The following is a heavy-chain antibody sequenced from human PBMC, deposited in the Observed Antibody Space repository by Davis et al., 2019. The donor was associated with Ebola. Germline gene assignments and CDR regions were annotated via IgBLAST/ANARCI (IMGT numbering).Heavy chain of an antibody. CDR2: IYHSGST. D-gene: IGHD6-13*01. J-gene: IGHJ4*02. V-gene: IGHV4-39*07. Sequence: MPGGSLRLSCTVSGGSISSSSYYWGWIRQPPGKGLEWIGSIYHSGSTYYNPSLKSRVTISVDTSKNQFSLKLSSVTAADTAVYYCASGYSSSWYDYWGQGTLVTVSS. CDR3: ASGYSSSWYDY. CDR1: GGSISSSSYY.